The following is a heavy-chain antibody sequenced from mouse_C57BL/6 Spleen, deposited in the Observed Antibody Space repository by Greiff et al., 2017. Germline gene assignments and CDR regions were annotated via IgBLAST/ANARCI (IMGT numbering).Heavy chain of an antibody. D-gene: IGHD1-1*01. CDR1: GFNIKDYY. J-gene: IGHJ4*01. CDR3: ARWGYYGSRGYAMDY. CDR2: LDPEDGDT. V-gene: IGHV14-2*01. Sequence: EVQLQQSGAELVKPGASVKLSCTASGFNIKDYYMHWVKQRTEQGLAWIGRLDPEDGDTKYAPKFQGKATITAAPSSNTAYLQLSSLTTEDTAVYYFARWGYYGSRGYAMDYWGQGTSVTVSS.